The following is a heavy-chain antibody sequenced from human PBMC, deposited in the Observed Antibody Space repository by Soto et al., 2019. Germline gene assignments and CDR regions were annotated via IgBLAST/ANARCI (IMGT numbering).Heavy chain of an antibody. D-gene: IGHD3-22*01. J-gene: IGHJ4*02. CDR2: IDPSGNGT. Sequence: QGQLVQSGAEVKKPGASVKVSCKTSGHTLINYYMHWVLQAPGQGLDWLGTIDPSGNGTSYAERFQGRITLTSDTSTKTVYVELSSLRSEDTDIYFSAINYYDSSGYLYWGQGTLVTVSS. V-gene: IGHV1-46*01. CDR3: AINYYDSSGYLY. CDR1: GHTLINYY.